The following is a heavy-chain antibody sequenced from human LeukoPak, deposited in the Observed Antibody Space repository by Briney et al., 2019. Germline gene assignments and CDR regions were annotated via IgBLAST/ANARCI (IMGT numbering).Heavy chain of an antibody. CDR3: ARGGFGIVVVSAIDY. D-gene: IGHD2-21*01. V-gene: IGHV3-74*01. CDR2: INSDGSST. Sequence: GGSLRLSCTASGFTFRNYWMHWVRQAPGKGLVWVSRINSDGSSTTYADSVKGRFTMSRDNAKNTLYLQMNSLRAEDTAVYYCARGGFGIVVVSAIDYWGQGTLVTVSS. CDR1: GFTFRNYW. J-gene: IGHJ4*02.